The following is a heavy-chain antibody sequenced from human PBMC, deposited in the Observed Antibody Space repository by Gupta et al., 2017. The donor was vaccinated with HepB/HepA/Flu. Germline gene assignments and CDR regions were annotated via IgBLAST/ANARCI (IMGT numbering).Heavy chain of an antibody. Sequence: EVQLLESGGGLVQPGGSLTLSCAASGFLCRSHAMSWVSQAPGKGPEWVSAISDSGDRKYYADSVKGRFTISRDNSKNTLYLQMNSLRAEDTATFYCAKVDKADVVAATAFLIDYWGQGTLVTVSS. CDR2: ISDSGDRK. CDR3: AKVDKADVVAATAFLIDY. CDR1: GFLCRSHA. V-gene: IGHV3-23*01. D-gene: IGHD2-15*01. J-gene: IGHJ4*02.